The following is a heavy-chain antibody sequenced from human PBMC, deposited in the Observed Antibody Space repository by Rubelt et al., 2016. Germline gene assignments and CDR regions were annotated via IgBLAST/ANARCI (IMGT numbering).Heavy chain of an antibody. D-gene: IGHD3-10*01. Sequence: QVQLQESGPGLVKPSETLSLTCTVSGGSIGSSSWSWFRRPPGKGLEWIACIYYTGRTNYNPSLRGRVTMSVDMSKNQFSLRLTSVTAADTAVYYCARRPNYYGSGSYCPFDYWGQGTLVTVSS. CDR2: IYYTGRT. CDR1: GGSIGSSS. J-gene: IGHJ4*02. CDR3: ARRPNYYGSGSYCPFDY. V-gene: IGHV4-59*08.